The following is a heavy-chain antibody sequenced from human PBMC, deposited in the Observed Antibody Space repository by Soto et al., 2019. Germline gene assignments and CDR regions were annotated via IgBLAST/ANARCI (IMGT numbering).Heavy chain of an antibody. Sequence: QVQLVQSGAEVKKPGASVKVSCKASGYTFTSYAMHWVRQAPGQRLEWMGWINAGNGNTKYSQKFQGRVTITRDTSASTAYMELSSLRSEDTAVYYCAKMVTDLTCEFVRHSDDAFDIWGQGTMVTVSS. J-gene: IGHJ3*02. D-gene: IGHD5-18*01. CDR1: GYTFTSYA. CDR2: INAGNGNT. CDR3: AKMVTDLTCEFVRHSDDAFDI. V-gene: IGHV1-3*01.